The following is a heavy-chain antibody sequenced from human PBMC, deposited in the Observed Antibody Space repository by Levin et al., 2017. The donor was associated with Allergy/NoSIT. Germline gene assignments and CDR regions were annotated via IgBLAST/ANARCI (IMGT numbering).Heavy chain of an antibody. CDR2: INHSGST. CDR1: GGSFSGYY. CDR3: ARGRLLWFRELFHRGRGGFDY. V-gene: IGHV4-34*01. J-gene: IGHJ4*02. Sequence: GSLRLSCAVYGGSFSGYYWSWIRQPPGKGLEWIGEINHSGSTNYNPSLKSRVTISVDTSKNQFSLKLSSVTAADTAVYYCARGRLLWFRELFHRGRGGFDYWGQGTLVTVSS. D-gene: IGHD3-10*01.